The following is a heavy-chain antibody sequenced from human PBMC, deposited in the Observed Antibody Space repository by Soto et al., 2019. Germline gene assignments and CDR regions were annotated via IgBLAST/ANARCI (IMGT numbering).Heavy chain of an antibody. D-gene: IGHD2-2*01. Sequence: QVQLVQSGAEVKKPGSSVKVSCKASGGTFSSYAISWVRQAPGQGLEWMGGIIPIFGTANYAQKFQGRVTITADKSTSTAYMELSSLRSDDTAVYCCASPDSVIVPAAAPRYGMDVWGQGTTVTVSS. J-gene: IGHJ6*02. CDR3: ASPDSVIVPAAAPRYGMDV. CDR2: IIPIFGTA. V-gene: IGHV1-69*06. CDR1: GGTFSSYA.